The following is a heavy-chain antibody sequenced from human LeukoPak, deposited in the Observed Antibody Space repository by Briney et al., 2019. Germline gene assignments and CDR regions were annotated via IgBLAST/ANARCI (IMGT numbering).Heavy chain of an antibody. J-gene: IGHJ5*02. D-gene: IGHD3-22*01. CDR2: IYYSGST. Sequence: SETLSLTCTVSGGSISSGGYYWSWIRQHPGKGLEWIGYIYYSGSTYYNPSLKSRVTISVDTSKNQFSLKLSSVTAADTAVYYCARGHMIVVVNWIDPWGQGTLVTVSS. V-gene: IGHV4-31*03. CDR3: ARGHMIVVVNWIDP. CDR1: GGSISSGGYY.